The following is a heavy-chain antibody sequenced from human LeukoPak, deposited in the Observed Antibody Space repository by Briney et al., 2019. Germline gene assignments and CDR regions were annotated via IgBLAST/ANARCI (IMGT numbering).Heavy chain of an antibody. Sequence: PSETLSLTCAVYGGSFSGYYWSWIRQPPGKGLEWIGEINHSGSTYYNPSLKSRVTISVDTSKNQFSLKLSSVTAADTAVYYCARDPWRGQFDPWGQGTLVTVSS. CDR3: ARDPWRGQFDP. CDR2: INHSGST. J-gene: IGHJ5*02. D-gene: IGHD3/OR15-3a*01. CDR1: GGSFSGYY. V-gene: IGHV4-34*01.